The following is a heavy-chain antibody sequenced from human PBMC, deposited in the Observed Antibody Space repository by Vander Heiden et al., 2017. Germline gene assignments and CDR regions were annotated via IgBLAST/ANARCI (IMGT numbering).Heavy chain of an antibody. CDR1: GFTFSGSW. D-gene: IGHD3-3*01. J-gene: IGHJ4*02. V-gene: IGHV3-7*03. CDR2: VKQDGSEK. Sequence: EVQLVESGGGLVQPGGSLRLSCAASGFTFSGSWMSWVRQAPGKGLEWVASVKQDGSEKYYVDSVKGRFTISRDNAKNSLSLQMNSLRAEDTAVYYCARGGFYPDYWGQGTLVTVS. CDR3: ARGGFYPDY.